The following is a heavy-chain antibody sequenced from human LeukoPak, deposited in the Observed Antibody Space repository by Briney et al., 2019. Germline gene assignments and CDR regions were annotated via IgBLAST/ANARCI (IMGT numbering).Heavy chain of an antibody. CDR3: ARDANGVLGDY. D-gene: IGHD2-8*01. J-gene: IGHJ4*02. CDR1: GYTFSSYG. CDR2: ISAYSGNT. Sequence: ASVKVSCKASGYTFSSYGISWVRQAPGQGLGWMGWISAYSGNTNYAQRLQGRVTMTTDTSTNTAYMELRSLRSDDTAVYYCARDANGVLGDYWGQGTLVTVSS. V-gene: IGHV1-18*01.